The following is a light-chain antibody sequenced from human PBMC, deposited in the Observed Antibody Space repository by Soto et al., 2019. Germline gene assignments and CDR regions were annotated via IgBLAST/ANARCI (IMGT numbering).Light chain of an antibody. CDR3: QLYTNWPRWT. Sequence: EIVVTQSPATLSVSAGERATLSCRASQIFSSSLAWYQQKPGQPPRLLIYGASTRAAGVPARFSGSVSGTEFTLTISSLQSEDIAVYYCQLYTNWPRWTFGQGT. V-gene: IGKV3-15*01. CDR1: QIFSSS. J-gene: IGKJ1*01. CDR2: GAS.